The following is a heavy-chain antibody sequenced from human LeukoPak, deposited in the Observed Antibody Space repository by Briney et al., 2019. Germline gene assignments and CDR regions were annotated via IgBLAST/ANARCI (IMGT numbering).Heavy chain of an antibody. D-gene: IGHD2-2*01. V-gene: IGHV3-7*01. J-gene: IGHJ6*03. CDR3: AIVSSGSTSWEYYYYYYMDV. CDR2: IKQDGSEK. CDR1: GFTFSSYW. Sequence: GGSLRLSCAASGFTFSSYWMSWVRQAPGKGLEWVANIKQDGSEKYYVDSVKGRFTISRDNAKNSLYLQMNSLRAEDTAVYYCAIVSSGSTSWEYYYYYYMDVWGKGTTVTVSS.